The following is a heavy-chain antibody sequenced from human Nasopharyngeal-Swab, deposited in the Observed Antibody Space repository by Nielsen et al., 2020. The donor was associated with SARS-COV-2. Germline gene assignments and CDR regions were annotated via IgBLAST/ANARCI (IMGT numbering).Heavy chain of an antibody. Sequence: GGSLRLSCAASGFSVSTYWMTWVRQDPGRGLEWIANIKEDGSETYYVDSVKGRFTISRDNAKNSLYLQMNSLRGEDTAVYFCARLYGGYVDYWGQGTLVTVSS. CDR1: GFSVSTYW. CDR2: IKEDGSET. CDR3: ARLYGGYVDY. V-gene: IGHV3-7*01. J-gene: IGHJ4*02. D-gene: IGHD4/OR15-4a*01.